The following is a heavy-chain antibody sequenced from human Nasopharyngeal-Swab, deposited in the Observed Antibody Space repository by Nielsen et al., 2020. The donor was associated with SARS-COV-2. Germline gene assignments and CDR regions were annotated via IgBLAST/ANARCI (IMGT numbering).Heavy chain of an antibody. CDR2: ISSSGDRT. D-gene: IGHD3-3*01. CDR1: GFTFSTYG. V-gene: IGHV3-64*01. Sequence: GGSLRLSCAASGFTFSTYGMHWVRQALGKGLEYISAISSSGDRTYYANSVRGRFTISRDNSENTLYLQMGSLRADDMAVYYCARGGSGPAIFGVVPDVWGKGTTVTVSS. J-gene: IGHJ6*04. CDR3: ARGGSGPAIFGVVPDV.